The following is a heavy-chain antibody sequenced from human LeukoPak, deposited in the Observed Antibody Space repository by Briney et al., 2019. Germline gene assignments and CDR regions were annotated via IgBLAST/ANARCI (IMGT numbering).Heavy chain of an antibody. J-gene: IGHJ4*02. CDR1: GFIFSSYS. CDR2: ISSSSSYI. Sequence: GGSLRLSCAASGFIFSSYSMNWVRQAPGKGLEWVSSISSSSSYIYYADSVKGRFTISRDNAKNSLYLQMNSLRAEDTAVYYCAQSHDFWSGYRYWYFDYWGQGTLVTVSS. D-gene: IGHD3-3*01. V-gene: IGHV3-21*01. CDR3: AQSHDFWSGYRYWYFDY.